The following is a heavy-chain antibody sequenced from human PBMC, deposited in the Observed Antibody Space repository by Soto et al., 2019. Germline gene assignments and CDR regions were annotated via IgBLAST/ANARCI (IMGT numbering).Heavy chain of an antibody. CDR2: MDPNSGNT. J-gene: IGHJ3*02. CDR1: GYTFTSYD. D-gene: IGHD6-19*01. CDR3: ARGGAGKQWLFGHDALDI. Sequence: ASVKVSCKASGYTFTSYDINWVRQATGQGLEWMGWMDPNSGNTGYAQKFQGRVTMTRNTSISTAYMELSSLRSEDTAVYYCARGGAGKQWLFGHDALDIWGQGTMVIVSS. V-gene: IGHV1-8*01.